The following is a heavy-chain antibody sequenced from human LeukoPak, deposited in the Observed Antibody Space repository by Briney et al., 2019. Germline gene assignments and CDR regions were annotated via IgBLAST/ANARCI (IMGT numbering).Heavy chain of an antibody. CDR3: ARAEYYYEGFDL. CDR1: GYTFTSYD. V-gene: IGHV1-46*01. D-gene: IGHD3-22*01. J-gene: IGHJ5*02. Sequence: ASVKVSCKASGYTFTSYDINWVRQATGQGLEWMGIINPSGGSTSYAQKFQGRVTMTRDTSTSTVYMELSSLRSEDTAVYYCARAEYYYEGFDLWGQGTLVTVSS. CDR2: INPSGGST.